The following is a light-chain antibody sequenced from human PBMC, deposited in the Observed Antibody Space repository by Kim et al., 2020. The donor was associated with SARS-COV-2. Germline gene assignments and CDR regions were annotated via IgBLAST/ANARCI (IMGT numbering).Light chain of an antibody. V-gene: IGLV6-57*01. CDR2: EDD. CDR1: SASITSNY. Sequence: KPVTISWTRRSASITSNYVQWHQQRPGSSPTTLIFEDDQRPSGVPGRFSASIDSSSNSASLTISELKTEDEGDYYCQSYDSNTQGVFGGGTKLTVL. CDR3: QSYDSNTQGV. J-gene: IGLJ3*02.